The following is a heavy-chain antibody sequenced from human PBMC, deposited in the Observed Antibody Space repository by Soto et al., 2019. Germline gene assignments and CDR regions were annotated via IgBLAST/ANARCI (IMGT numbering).Heavy chain of an antibody. V-gene: IGHV1-46*01. CDR3: ARVNCGGDCRPGEWLYYYGMDV. CDR1: GYRFVDYY. D-gene: IGHD2-21*01. Sequence: ASVKVSCKASGYRFVDYYIHWVRQAPGQGLEWMGIINPRGGDSRYAQKFQGRVTMTRDTSTPTVYMDLRGLTSEDTATYYCARVNCGGDCRPGEWLYYYGMDVWGQGTTVTVSS. CDR2: INPRGGDS. J-gene: IGHJ6*02.